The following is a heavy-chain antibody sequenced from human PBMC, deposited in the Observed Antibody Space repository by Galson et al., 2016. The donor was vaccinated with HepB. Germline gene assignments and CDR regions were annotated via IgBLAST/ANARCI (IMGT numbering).Heavy chain of an antibody. J-gene: IGHJ4*01. D-gene: IGHD4-11*01. CDR2: VSPNGGEE. V-gene: IGHV3-7*02. Sequence: SLRLSCAASGFTFTNYWMNWVRQTPGKGLEWVADVSPNGGEEYYVDSVKGRFTISRDNAGTSPFLQMDSLGGDDTAVYYCAATTVGSGGTRRFDHWGHGILVTVSS. CDR3: AATTVGSGGTRRFDH. CDR1: GFTFTNYW.